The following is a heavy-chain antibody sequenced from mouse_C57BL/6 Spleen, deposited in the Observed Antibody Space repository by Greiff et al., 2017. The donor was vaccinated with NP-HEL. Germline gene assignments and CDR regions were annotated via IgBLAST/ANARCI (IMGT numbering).Heavy chain of an antibody. Sequence: VQLQQSGAELVRPGASVTLSCKASGYTFTDYEMHWVKQTPVHGLEWIGAIDPETGGTAYNQKFKGKAILTADKSSSTAYMELRSLTSEDSAVYYCTRARYGYDVDYWGQGTTLTVSS. D-gene: IGHD2-2*01. CDR3: TRARYGYDVDY. CDR2: IDPETGGT. V-gene: IGHV1-15*01. CDR1: GYTFTDYE. J-gene: IGHJ2*01.